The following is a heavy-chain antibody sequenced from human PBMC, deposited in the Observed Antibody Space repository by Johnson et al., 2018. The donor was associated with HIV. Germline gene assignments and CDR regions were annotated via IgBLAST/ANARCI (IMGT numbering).Heavy chain of an antibody. Sequence: QVQLVESGGGVVQPGRSLRLSCAASGFTFSSYAMHWVRQAPGKGLEWVAVISYDGSNKYYADSVKGRFSISRDNAKNSLHLQMNSLRAEDTAVYYCARDEGGGGDAFDIWGQGTMVTVSS. CDR1: GFTFSSYA. J-gene: IGHJ3*02. D-gene: IGHD2-15*01. V-gene: IGHV3-30*04. CDR3: ARDEGGGGDAFDI. CDR2: ISYDGSNK.